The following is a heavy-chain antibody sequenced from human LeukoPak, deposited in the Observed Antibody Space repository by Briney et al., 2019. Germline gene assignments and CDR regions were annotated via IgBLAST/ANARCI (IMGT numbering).Heavy chain of an antibody. CDR3: ARSIVGATASEELYFDY. D-gene: IGHD1-26*01. Sequence: SETLSLTCTVSGYSISSGYYWGWIRQPPGKGLEWIGSIYHSGSTYYNPSLKSRVTISVDTSKNQFSLKLSSVTAADTAVYYCARSIVGATASEELYFDYWGQGTLVTVSS. J-gene: IGHJ4*02. CDR2: IYHSGST. CDR1: GYSISSGYY. V-gene: IGHV4-38-2*02.